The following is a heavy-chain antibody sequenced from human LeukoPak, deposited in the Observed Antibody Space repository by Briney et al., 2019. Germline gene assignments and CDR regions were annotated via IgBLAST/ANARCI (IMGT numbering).Heavy chain of an antibody. CDR2: ISSNGGST. CDR3: VKADYYDTSNYYYRYFQY. D-gene: IGHD3-22*01. J-gene: IGHJ1*01. Sequence: GGSLRLSCSASGFTLSIYTMHWVRQAPGKGLEYVSAISSNGGSTYYADSVKGRFTISRDNSKNTLYLQVSSLRAEDTAVYYCVKADYYDTSNYYYRYFQYWGQGTLVTVSS. V-gene: IGHV3-64D*09. CDR1: GFTLSIYT.